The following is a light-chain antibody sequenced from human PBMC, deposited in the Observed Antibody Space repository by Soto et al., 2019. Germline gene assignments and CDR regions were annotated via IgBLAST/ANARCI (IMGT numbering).Light chain of an antibody. CDR1: QGIGTA. V-gene: IGKV1-13*02. CDR2: DAS. Sequence: IQLTQPPSTLSASVGDRVTITCRASQGIGTALAWYHQRPGNSPDLLVYDASTLQSGVPSRFSGSGSETDFSLTISGLQPEDFGHYYCQQFNTKPLTFGGGTRVEIK. CDR3: QQFNTKPLT. J-gene: IGKJ4*01.